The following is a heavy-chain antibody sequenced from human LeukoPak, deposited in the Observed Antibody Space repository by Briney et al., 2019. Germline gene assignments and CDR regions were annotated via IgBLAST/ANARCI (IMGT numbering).Heavy chain of an antibody. CDR2: IWYDGSNK. J-gene: IGHJ1*01. CDR1: GFTFSSHG. V-gene: IGHV3-33*01. CDR3: ARSFRQGLDYGGNSIQH. Sequence: PGGSLRLSCAASGFTFSSHGMHWVRQAPGKGLEWVAVIWYDGSNKYYADSVKGRFTISRDNSKNTLYLQMNSLRAEDTAVYYCARSFRQGLDYGGNSIQHWGQGTLVTVSS. D-gene: IGHD4-23*01.